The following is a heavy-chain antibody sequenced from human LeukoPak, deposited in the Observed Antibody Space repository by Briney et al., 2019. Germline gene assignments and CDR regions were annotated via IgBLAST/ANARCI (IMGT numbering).Heavy chain of an antibody. Sequence: KAGGSLRLSCAASGFTFSDYYMSWIRQAPGKGLEWVSYISSSGSTIYYADSVKGRFTISRDNAKNSLYLQMNSLRAEDTAVYYCANHPGYYYYYMDVWGKGTTVTVSS. J-gene: IGHJ6*03. CDR1: GFTFSDYY. V-gene: IGHV3-11*01. CDR3: ANHPGYYYYYMDV. D-gene: IGHD1-14*01. CDR2: ISSSGSTI.